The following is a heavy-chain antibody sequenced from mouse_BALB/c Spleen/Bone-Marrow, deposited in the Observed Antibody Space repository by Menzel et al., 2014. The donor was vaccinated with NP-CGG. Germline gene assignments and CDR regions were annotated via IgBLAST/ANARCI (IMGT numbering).Heavy chain of an antibody. CDR2: IRNKAYGYTT. Sequence: EVKLEESGGGLVQPGGSLRLSCATSGFTFTDYYMNWVRQPPGKALEWLGFIRNKAYGYTTEYSASVKGRFTISRDNSQGILYLQMNSLGAEDSATYYCARDMGGILFDSWGQGTTLTVSS. CDR3: ARDMGGILFDS. CDR1: GFTFTDYY. J-gene: IGHJ2*01. V-gene: IGHV7-3*02. D-gene: IGHD4-1*01.